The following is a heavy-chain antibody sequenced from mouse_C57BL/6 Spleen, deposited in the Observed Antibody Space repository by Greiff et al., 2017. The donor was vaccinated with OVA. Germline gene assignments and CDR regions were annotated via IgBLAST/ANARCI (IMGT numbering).Heavy chain of an antibody. CDR3: ARRDDDYDGAWFAD. CDR1: GYTFTSYW. J-gene: IGHJ3*01. V-gene: IGHV1-52*01. Sequence: QVQLQQPGAELVRPGSSVKLSCKASGYTFTSYWMHWVKQRPIQGLEWIGNIDPSDSETHYNQKFKDKATLTVDKSSSTAYMQLSSLTSEDSAVYYCARRDDDYDGAWFADWGQGTLVTVSA. CDR2: IDPSDSET. D-gene: IGHD2-4*01.